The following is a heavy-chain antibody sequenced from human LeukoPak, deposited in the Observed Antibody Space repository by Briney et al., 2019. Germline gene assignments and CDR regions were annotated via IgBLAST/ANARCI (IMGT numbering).Heavy chain of an antibody. D-gene: IGHD1-26*01. V-gene: IGHV4-39*01. J-gene: IGHJ4*02. CDR2: IYYSGST. Sequence: SETLSLTCTVSGGSISSSSYYWGWIRQPPGKGLEWIGSIYYSGSTYYNPSLKSRVTISVDTSKNQFSLKLSSVTAADTAVYYSARQQSGSYLVDFDYWGQGTLVTVSS. CDR3: ARQQSGSYLVDFDY. CDR1: GGSISSSSYY.